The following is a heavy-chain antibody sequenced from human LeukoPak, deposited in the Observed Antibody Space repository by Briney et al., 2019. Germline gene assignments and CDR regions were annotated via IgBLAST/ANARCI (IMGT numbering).Heavy chain of an antibody. D-gene: IGHD2-15*01. Sequence: GASVKVSCKASGYTFTSYYMHWVRQAPGQGLEWMGIINPSGGSTSYAQKFQGRVTMTGDTSTSTVYMELSSLRSEDTAVYYCARGGHGYCSGGSCFYFDYWGQGTLVTVSS. CDR1: GYTFTSYY. CDR3: ARGGHGYCSGGSCFYFDY. V-gene: IGHV1-46*01. J-gene: IGHJ4*02. CDR2: INPSGGST.